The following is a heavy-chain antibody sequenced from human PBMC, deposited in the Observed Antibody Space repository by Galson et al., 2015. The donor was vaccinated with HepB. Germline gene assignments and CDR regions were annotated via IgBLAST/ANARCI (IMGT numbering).Heavy chain of an antibody. CDR3: AKKQVGAQKHYYYYYMDV. Sequence: SLRLSCAASGFTFSSYAMSWVRQAPGKGLEWVSAISGSGGSTYYADSVKGRFTISRDNSKNTLYLQMNSLRAEDTAVYCCAKKQVGAQKHYYYYYMDVWGKGTTVTVSS. J-gene: IGHJ6*03. V-gene: IGHV3-23*01. D-gene: IGHD1-26*01. CDR2: ISGSGGST. CDR1: GFTFSSYA.